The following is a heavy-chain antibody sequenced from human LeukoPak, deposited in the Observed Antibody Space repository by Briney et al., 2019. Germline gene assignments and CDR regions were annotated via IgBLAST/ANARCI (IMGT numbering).Heavy chain of an antibody. V-gene: IGHV4-38-2*02. CDR3: AREPGPVGHVLLWFGESRGPYYFDY. J-gene: IGHJ4*02. D-gene: IGHD3-10*01. CDR1: GYSISSGYY. CDR2: IYHSGST. Sequence: SETLSLTCAVSGYSISSGYYWGWIRQPPGKGLEWIGSIYHSGSTYYNPSLKSRVTISVDTSKNQFSLKLSSVTAADTAVYYCAREPGPVGHVLLWFGESRGPYYFDYWGQGTLVTVSS.